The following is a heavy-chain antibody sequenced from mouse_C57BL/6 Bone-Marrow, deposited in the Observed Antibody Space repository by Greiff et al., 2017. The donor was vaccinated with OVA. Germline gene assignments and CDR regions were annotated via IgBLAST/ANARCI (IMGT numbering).Heavy chain of an antibody. J-gene: IGHJ1*03. D-gene: IGHD2-12*01. CDR1: GFTFSSYT. Sequence: EVKLMESGGGLVKPGGSLTLSCAASGFTFSSYTMSWVRQTPEKRLEWVATISGGGGNTYYPDSVKGRFTISRDNAKNTLYLQMSSLRSEDTALYYCARQGVVLRRVWYFDVWGTGTTVTVSS. CDR2: ISGGGGNT. CDR3: ARQGVVLRRVWYFDV. V-gene: IGHV5-9*01.